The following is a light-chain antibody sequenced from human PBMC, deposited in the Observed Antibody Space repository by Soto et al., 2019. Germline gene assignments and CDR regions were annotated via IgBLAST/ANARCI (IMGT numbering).Light chain of an antibody. CDR1: QSVSSSF. V-gene: IGKV3-20*01. CDR2: GAS. Sequence: EIVLTQSPGTLSLSPGERATLSCRASQSVSSSFLAWYQQKPGQAPRLLIYGASSRATGIPDRFSGSGSGTDFTLTISRLEPEDVAVYYCQQYGSSPLTFGGGTTVAIK. J-gene: IGKJ4*01. CDR3: QQYGSSPLT.